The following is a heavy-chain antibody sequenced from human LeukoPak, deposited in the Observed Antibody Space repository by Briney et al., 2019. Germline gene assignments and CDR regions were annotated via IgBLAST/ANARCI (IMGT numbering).Heavy chain of an antibody. CDR3: ARVRSGYYFDY. J-gene: IGHJ4*02. CDR2: TNNDGSNT. V-gene: IGHV3-74*01. D-gene: IGHD6-25*01. Sequence: GGSLRLSCAASGFSFGTYWMHWVRQAPGKGLVWVSRTNNDGSNTIYADSVKGRFTISRDNAKNTLYLQMNSLGAEDTAVYYCARVRSGYYFDYWGQGTLVAVSS. CDR1: GFSFGTYW.